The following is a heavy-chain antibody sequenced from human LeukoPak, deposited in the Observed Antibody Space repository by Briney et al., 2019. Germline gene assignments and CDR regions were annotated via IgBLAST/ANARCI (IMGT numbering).Heavy chain of an antibody. D-gene: IGHD3-22*01. J-gene: IGHJ4*01. CDR2: IDGGGSST. Sequence: GGSLRLSCAASGFTFSYHWMHWVRQVPGKGLVWVSRIDGGGSSTSYADSVKGRFSISRDNAKSTLYLQMSSLRAEDTAVYYCARGPGSSGGAYVGDYWGPGTLVTVSS. CDR3: ARGPGSSGGAYVGDY. V-gene: IGHV3-74*01. CDR1: GFTFSYHW.